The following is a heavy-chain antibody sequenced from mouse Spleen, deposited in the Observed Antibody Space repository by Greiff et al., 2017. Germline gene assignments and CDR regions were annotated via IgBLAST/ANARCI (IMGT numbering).Heavy chain of an antibody. Sequence: VQLQESGPELVKPGASVKISCKASGYAFSSSWMNWVKQRPGKGLEWIGRIYPGDGDTNYNGKFKGKATLTADKSSSTAYMQLSSLTSEDSAVYFCARDVDWFAYWGQGTLVTVSA. CDR1: GYAFSSSW. V-gene: IGHV1-82*01. J-gene: IGHJ3*01. CDR3: ARDVDWFAY. CDR2: IYPGDGDT.